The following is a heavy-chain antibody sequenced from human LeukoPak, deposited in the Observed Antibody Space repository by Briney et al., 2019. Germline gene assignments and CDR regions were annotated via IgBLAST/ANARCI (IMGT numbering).Heavy chain of an antibody. Sequence: GSLRLSCAASGFTFSSYSMNWVRQAPGKGLEWVSSISSSSSYIYYADSVKGRFTISRDNAKNSLYLQMNSLGAEDTAVYYCARDLTGTSFGYWGQGTLVTVSS. J-gene: IGHJ4*02. V-gene: IGHV3-21*01. CDR2: ISSSSSYI. D-gene: IGHD3-9*01. CDR1: GFTFSSYS. CDR3: ARDLTGTSFGY.